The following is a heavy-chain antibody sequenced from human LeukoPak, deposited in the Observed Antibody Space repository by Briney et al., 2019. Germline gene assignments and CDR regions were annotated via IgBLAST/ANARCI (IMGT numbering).Heavy chain of an antibody. CDR1: GYTFTSYY. J-gene: IGHJ4*02. D-gene: IGHD3-3*01. V-gene: IGHV1-69*04. CDR3: AREGARIFGVVEEGFDY. Sequence: SVKVSCKASGYTFTSYYMHWVRQAPGQGLEWMGRIIPIFGIANYAQKFQGRVTITADKSTSTAYMELSSLRSEDTAVYHCAREGARIFGVVEEGFDYWGQGTLVTVSS. CDR2: IIPIFGIA.